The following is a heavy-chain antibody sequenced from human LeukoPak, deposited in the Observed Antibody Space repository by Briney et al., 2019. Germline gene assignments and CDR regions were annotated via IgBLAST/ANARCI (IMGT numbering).Heavy chain of an antibody. D-gene: IGHD2-21*02. CDR3: ARDREVVPAMAQMDV. J-gene: IGHJ6*04. Sequence: GGSLGLSCAASGFTVSTNYMSWVRQAPGKGLEWVSVIYTDGSTHYADSVKGRFTISRDNSKNALYLQMNSLRAEDTAVYYCARDREVVPAMAQMDVWGKGTTVTVSS. CDR2: IYTDGST. V-gene: IGHV3-53*01. CDR1: GFTVSTNY.